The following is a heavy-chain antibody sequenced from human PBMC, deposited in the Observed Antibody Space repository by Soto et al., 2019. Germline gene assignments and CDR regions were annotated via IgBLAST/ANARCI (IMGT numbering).Heavy chain of an antibody. CDR1: GGTFSSYA. V-gene: IGHV1-69*12. CDR2: IIPIFRTA. Sequence: QVQLVQSGAEVKKPGSSVKVSCKASGGTFSSYAISWVRQAPGQGLEWMGGIIPIFRTAASAQKFQGRVTITADESTSTAYMELSSLRSEDTAVYYCASVETQRYYYGMDVWGQGTTVTFSS. D-gene: IGHD2-15*01. CDR3: ASVETQRYYYGMDV. J-gene: IGHJ6*02.